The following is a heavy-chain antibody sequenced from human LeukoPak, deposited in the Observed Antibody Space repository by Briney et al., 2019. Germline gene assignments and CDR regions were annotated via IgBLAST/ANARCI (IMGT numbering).Heavy chain of an antibody. CDR1: GYTLTELS. V-gene: IGHV1-24*01. Sequence: ASVKVSCKVSGYTLTELSMHWVRQAPGKGLEWVGGFDPEDGETIYAQKFQGRVTMTEDTSTDTAYMELSSLRSEDTAVYYCALATDFWSGYPYYMDVWGKGTTVTVSS. CDR2: FDPEDGET. CDR3: ALATDFWSGYPYYMDV. J-gene: IGHJ6*03. D-gene: IGHD3-3*01.